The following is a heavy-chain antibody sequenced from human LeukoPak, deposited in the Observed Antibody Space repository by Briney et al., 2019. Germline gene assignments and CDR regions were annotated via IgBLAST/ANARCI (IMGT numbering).Heavy chain of an antibody. CDR1: GYTFTSYY. J-gene: IGHJ4*02. Sequence: ASVKVSCKASGYTFTSYYMHWVRQAPGQGLEWMGIINPSGGSTSYAQKFQGRVTMTRDTSTSTVYMELSSLGSEDTAVYYCARINIVGATLDYWGQGTLVTVSS. CDR3: ARINIVGATLDY. V-gene: IGHV1-46*01. D-gene: IGHD1-26*01. CDR2: INPSGGST.